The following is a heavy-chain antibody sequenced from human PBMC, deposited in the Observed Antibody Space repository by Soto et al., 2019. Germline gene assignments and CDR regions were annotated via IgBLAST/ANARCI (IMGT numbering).Heavy chain of an antibody. CDR1: GGSISSGGYY. CDR2: IYYSGST. Sequence: KPSETLSLTCTVSGGSISSGGYYWSWIRQHPGKGLEWIGYIYYSGSTYYNPSLKSRVTISVDTSKNQFSLKLSSVTAADTAVCYCARVGGEMATTHYYYYYYGMDVWGQGTTVTVSS. V-gene: IGHV4-31*03. CDR3: ARVGGEMATTHYYYYYYGMDV. J-gene: IGHJ6*02. D-gene: IGHD3-16*01.